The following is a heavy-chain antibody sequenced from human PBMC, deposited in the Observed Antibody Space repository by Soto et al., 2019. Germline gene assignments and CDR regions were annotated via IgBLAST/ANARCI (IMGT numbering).Heavy chain of an antibody. CDR1: GFTFDDYA. CDR3: VKDSASSCSTFYLDY. V-gene: IGHV3-9*01. D-gene: IGHD2-2*01. J-gene: IGHJ4*01. CDR2: ISWNSGRI. Sequence: EVQLVESGGGLVQPGRSLRLSCAASGFTFDDYAMHWVRQAPGKGLEWVSGISWNSGRIGYADSVKCRFTISRDNAKNSLFLQLSSLRVEDTAWYYCVKDSASSCSTFYLDYWGQGALVTVSS.